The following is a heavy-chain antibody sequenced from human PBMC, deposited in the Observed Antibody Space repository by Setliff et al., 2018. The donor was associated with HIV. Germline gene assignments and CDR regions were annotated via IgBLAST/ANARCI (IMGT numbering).Heavy chain of an antibody. Sequence: ASETLSLTCTVSGGSISSSYWTWTRQPPGKGLEWIGNIHYSGSTNYNPSLKSRVTISVDTSRGQFSLKLSSVTAADTAVYYCARGRDKYGPIDYWGQGTLVTVSS. CDR1: GGSISSSY. J-gene: IGHJ4*02. V-gene: IGHV4-59*01. D-gene: IGHD3-10*01. CDR2: IHYSGST. CDR3: ARGRDKYGPIDY.